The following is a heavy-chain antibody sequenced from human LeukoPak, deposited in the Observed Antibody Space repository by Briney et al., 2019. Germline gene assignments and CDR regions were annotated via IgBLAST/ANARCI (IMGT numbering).Heavy chain of an antibody. CDR2: IWYDGSNK. CDR1: GFSFNTYG. D-gene: IGHD6-19*01. J-gene: IGHJ4*02. CDR3: ARGSLGTIAVAGTLDY. Sequence: GGSLRLSCAASGFSFNTYGMHWVRQAPGKGLEWVAVIWYDGSNKYYADSVKGRFTISRDNSKNTLYLQMNSLRAEDTAVYYCARGSLGTIAVAGTLDYWGQGILVTVSS. V-gene: IGHV3-33*01.